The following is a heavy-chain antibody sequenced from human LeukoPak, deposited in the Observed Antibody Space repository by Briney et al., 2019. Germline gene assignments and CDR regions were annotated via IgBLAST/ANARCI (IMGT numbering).Heavy chain of an antibody. V-gene: IGHV4-59*01. CDR2: IYYSGST. J-gene: IGHJ6*03. D-gene: IGHD5-18*01. CDR1: GGSISSYY. CDR3: ARTTEGGYTYGYFYYYYMDV. Sequence: SETLSLTCTVSGGSISSYYWSWIRQPPGKGLEWIGYIYYSGSTDYNPSLKGRVTISVDTSKNQFSLKLSSVTAADTAVYYCARTTEGGYTYGYFYYYYMDVWGKGTAVTISS.